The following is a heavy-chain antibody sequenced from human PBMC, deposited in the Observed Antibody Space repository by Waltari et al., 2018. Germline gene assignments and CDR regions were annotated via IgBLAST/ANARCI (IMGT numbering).Heavy chain of an antibody. CDR2: INHSGST. CDR3: ARGPQVCGWFGELSPRRYNWFDP. Sequence: QVQLQQWGAGLLKPSETLSLTCAVYGGSFSGYYWSWIRQPPGTGLEWIGEINHSGSTNYNPSLKSRVTRSVDTSKNQFSLKLSAVTDADTAVYYCARGPQVCGWFGELSPRRYNWFDPWGQGTLVTVSS. J-gene: IGHJ5*02. CDR1: GGSFSGYY. D-gene: IGHD3-10*01. V-gene: IGHV4-34*01.